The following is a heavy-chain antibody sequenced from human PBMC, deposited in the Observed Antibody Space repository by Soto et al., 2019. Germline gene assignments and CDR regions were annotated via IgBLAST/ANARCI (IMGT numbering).Heavy chain of an antibody. J-gene: IGHJ6*02. V-gene: IGHV1-3*01. CDR3: AREQWLIVNYYYYGMDV. D-gene: IGHD6-19*01. CDR1: GYTFTSYA. CDR2: INAGNGNT. Sequence: GASVKVSCKASGYTFTSYAMHWVRQAPGQRLEWMGWINAGNGNTKYSQKFQGRVTITRDTSASTAYMELSSLRSEDTAVYYCAREQWLIVNYYYYGMDVWGQGTTVTVSS.